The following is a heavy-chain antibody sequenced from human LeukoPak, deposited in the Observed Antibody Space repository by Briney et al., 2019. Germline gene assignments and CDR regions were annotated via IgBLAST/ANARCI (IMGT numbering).Heavy chain of an antibody. CDR2: IRSKANSYAT. D-gene: IGHD6-19*01. CDR1: GFTFSSSA. CDR3: TRSSRSAA. J-gene: IGHJ5*02. V-gene: IGHV3-73*01. Sequence: PGGSLRLSCAASGFTFSSSAMHWVRQASGKGLEWVGRIRSKANSYATAYAASVKGRFTISRDDSKNTAYLQMNSLKTEDTAVYYCTRSSRSAAWGQGTLVTVSS.